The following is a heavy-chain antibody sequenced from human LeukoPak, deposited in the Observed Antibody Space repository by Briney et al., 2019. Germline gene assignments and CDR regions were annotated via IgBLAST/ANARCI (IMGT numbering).Heavy chain of an antibody. D-gene: IGHD3-3*01. CDR3: AADGITIFGVVYGGFDY. CDR2: INPNSGGT. CDR1: GYTFTGYY. Sequence: ASVKVSCKASGYTFTGYYMHWVRQAPGQGLEWMGRINPNSGGTNYAQKFQGRVTMTRDTSISTAYMELSRLRSDDTAVYYCAADGITIFGVVYGGFDYWGQGTPVTVSS. J-gene: IGHJ4*02. V-gene: IGHV1-2*06.